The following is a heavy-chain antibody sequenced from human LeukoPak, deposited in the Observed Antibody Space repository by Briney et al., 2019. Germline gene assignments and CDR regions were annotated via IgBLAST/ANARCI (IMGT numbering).Heavy chain of an antibody. V-gene: IGHV3-23*01. CDR2: ISGSGGST. Sequence: PGGSLRLSCAASGFTFSSYAMSWVRQAPGKGLEWVSAISGSGGSTYYADSVKGRFTISRDNSKNTLYLQMNSLRAEDTAVYYCARESFSSGYLRDAFDIWGQGTMVTVSS. D-gene: IGHD3-22*01. J-gene: IGHJ3*02. CDR3: ARESFSSGYLRDAFDI. CDR1: GFTFSSYA.